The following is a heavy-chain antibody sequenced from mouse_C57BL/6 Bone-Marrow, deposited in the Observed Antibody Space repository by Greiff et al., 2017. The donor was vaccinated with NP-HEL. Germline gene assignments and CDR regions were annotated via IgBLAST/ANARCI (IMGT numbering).Heavy chain of an antibody. V-gene: IGHV1-26*01. CDR2: INPNNGGT. J-gene: IGHJ2*01. Sequence: EVQLQQSGPELVKPGASVKISCKASGYTFTDYYMNWVKQSHGKSLEWIGDINPNNGGTSYNQKFKGKATLTVDKSSSTAYMELRSLTSEDSAVYYCARVVYGNFLYFDYWGQGTTLTVSS. D-gene: IGHD2-10*02. CDR3: ARVVYGNFLYFDY. CDR1: GYTFTDYY.